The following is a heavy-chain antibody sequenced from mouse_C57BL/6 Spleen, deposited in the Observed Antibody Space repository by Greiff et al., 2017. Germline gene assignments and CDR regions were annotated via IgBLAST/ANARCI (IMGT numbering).Heavy chain of an antibody. Sequence: QVQLQQPGAELVMPGASVKLSCKASGYTFTSYWMHWVKQRPGQGLEWIGEIDPSDSYTNYNQKFKGKSTLTVDKSSSTAYMQLSSLTSEDSAVYYGARSVRSYYGNYDYAMDYWGEGTSVTVSS. V-gene: IGHV1-69*01. CDR2: IDPSDSYT. D-gene: IGHD2-10*01. CDR3: ARSVRSYYGNYDYAMDY. J-gene: IGHJ4*01. CDR1: GYTFTSYW.